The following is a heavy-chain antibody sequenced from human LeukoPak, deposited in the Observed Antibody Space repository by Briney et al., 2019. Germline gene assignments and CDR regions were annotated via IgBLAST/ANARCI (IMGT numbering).Heavy chain of an antibody. V-gene: IGHV3-23*01. D-gene: IGHD3-22*01. CDR3: AKAGPYYDSSVRWFDP. Sequence: GGALRLSCAASGFTFSSYAMSWVRQAPGKGLEWVSAISGSGGSTYYADSVKGRFTISRDNSKNTLYLQMNSLRAEDTAVYYCAKAGPYYDSSVRWFDPWGQGTLVTVSS. J-gene: IGHJ5*02. CDR1: GFTFSSYA. CDR2: ISGSGGST.